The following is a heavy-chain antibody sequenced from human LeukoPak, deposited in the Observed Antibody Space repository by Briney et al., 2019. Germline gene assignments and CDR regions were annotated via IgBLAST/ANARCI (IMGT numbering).Heavy chain of an antibody. CDR3: AKVIYTSGLENCFDL. V-gene: IGHV3-48*01. Sequence: GSLRLSCAASGFPFSSYSMNWVRQAPGKGLEWVSYISSSSSTIYYADSVKGRFTISRDSSENTLYLQMNSLRAEDTAVYYCAKVIYTSGLENCFDLWGQGTLVTVSS. J-gene: IGHJ5*02. D-gene: IGHD6-19*01. CDR2: ISSSSSTI. CDR1: GFPFSSYS.